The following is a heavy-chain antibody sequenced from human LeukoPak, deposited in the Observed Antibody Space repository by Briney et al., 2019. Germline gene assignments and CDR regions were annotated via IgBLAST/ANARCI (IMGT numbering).Heavy chain of an antibody. J-gene: IGHJ6*03. Sequence: PGGSLRLSCAASGFTFRSFAMSWVRQAPGKGLEWVSGIIGSGRTTFYADSVKGRFTISRDNSKNTLYLQMNSLRAEDTAIYYCAKKKGDTYFSWYMDVWGKGTTVTVSS. V-gene: IGHV3-23*01. CDR1: GFTFRSFA. CDR3: AKKKGDTYFSWYMDV. D-gene: IGHD2-21*01. CDR2: IIGSGRTT.